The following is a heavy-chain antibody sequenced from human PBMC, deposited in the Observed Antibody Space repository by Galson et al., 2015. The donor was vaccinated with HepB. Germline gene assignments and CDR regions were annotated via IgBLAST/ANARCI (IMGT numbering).Heavy chain of an antibody. V-gene: IGHV1-8*01. D-gene: IGHD2-15*01. CDR1: GYTFTSYD. CDR3: ARGPDCSGGSCYYWFDP. CDR2: MNPNSGNS. Sequence: SVKVSCKASGYTFTSYDINWVRQATGQGLEWMGWMNPNSGNSGYAQKFQGRVTMTRNTSISTAYMELSSLRSEDTAVYYCARGPDCSGGSCYYWFDPWGQGTLVTVSS. J-gene: IGHJ5*02.